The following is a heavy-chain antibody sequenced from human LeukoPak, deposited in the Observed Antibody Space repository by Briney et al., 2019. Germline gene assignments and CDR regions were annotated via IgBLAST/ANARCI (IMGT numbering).Heavy chain of an antibody. V-gene: IGHV1-69*13. CDR3: ARSPGVVPNYYYGMDV. J-gene: IGHJ6*02. Sequence: SVKVSCKASGYTFTTYYMHWVRQAPGQGLEWMGGIIPIFGTANYAQKFQGRVTITADESTSTAYMELSSLRSEDTAVYYCARSPGVVPNYYYGMDVWGQGTTVTVSS. CDR2: IIPIFGTA. CDR1: GYTFTTYY. D-gene: IGHD3-3*01.